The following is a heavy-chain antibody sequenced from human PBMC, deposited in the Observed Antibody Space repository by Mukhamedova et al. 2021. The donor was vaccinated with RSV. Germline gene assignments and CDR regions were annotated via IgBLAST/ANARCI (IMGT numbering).Heavy chain of an antibody. CDR3: AKDDYVWGSYRYSELYNWFDP. Sequence: GLEWVSGIRGSGGSTYYADSVKGRFTISRDNSKNTLYLQMNSLRAEDTAVYYCAKDDYVWGSYRYSELYNWFDPWGQGTLVTVS. V-gene: IGHV3-23*01. CDR2: IRGSGGST. D-gene: IGHD3-16*02. J-gene: IGHJ5*02.